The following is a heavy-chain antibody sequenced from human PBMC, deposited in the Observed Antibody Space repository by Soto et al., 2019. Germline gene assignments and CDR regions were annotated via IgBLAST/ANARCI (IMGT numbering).Heavy chain of an antibody. CDR1: GFTFSNYW. V-gene: IGHV3-74*03. Sequence: QTGGSLRLSCAASGFTFSNYWMYWVRQAPGKGLVWVSRVNNDGTDTTHADSVKGRFTISRDNAENTLYLQMSSLRAEDTAVYYCARRQISPPTRGAATARGAMDVWGQGTKVTGSS. CDR3: ARRQISPPTRGAATARGAMDV. J-gene: IGHJ6*02. CDR2: VNNDGTDT. D-gene: IGHD6-13*01.